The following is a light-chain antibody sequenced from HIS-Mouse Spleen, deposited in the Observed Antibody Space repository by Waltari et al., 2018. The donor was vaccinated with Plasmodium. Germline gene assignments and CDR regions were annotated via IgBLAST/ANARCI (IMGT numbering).Light chain of an antibody. CDR2: EDS. V-gene: IGLV3-10*01. CDR1: PLPKKY. CDR3: YSTDSSGNHRV. J-gene: IGLJ3*02. Sequence: SYELTQPPSVSVSPGQTARITCSGDPLPKKYAYWYQQKSGQAPVLVIYEDSKRPSGIPERVSGSSAGTMATLTISGAQVEDEADYYCYSTDSSGNHRVFGGGTKLTVL.